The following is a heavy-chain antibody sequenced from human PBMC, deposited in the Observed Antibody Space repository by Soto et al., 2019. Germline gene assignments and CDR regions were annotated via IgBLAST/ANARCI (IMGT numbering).Heavy chain of an antibody. J-gene: IGHJ6*02. CDR3: ASPRDNYSSNGMDV. V-gene: IGHV1-69*12. CDR1: GGTFSSYA. Sequence: QVQLVQSGAEVKKPGSSVKVSCKASGGTFSSYAISWVRQAPGQGLEWMGGFIPIFGAADYAQNFQGRVTIAADESTSTAYMELSSLRSEDTAVYYCASPRDNYSSNGMDVWGQGTTVTVSS. CDR2: FIPIFGAA. D-gene: IGHD3-10*01.